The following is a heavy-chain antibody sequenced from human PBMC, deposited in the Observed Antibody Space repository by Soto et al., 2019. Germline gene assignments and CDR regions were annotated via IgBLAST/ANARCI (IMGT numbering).Heavy chain of an antibody. D-gene: IGHD1-7*01. V-gene: IGHV3-30*18. CDR3: AKETNSGPHDY. J-gene: IGHJ4*02. Sequence: QVQLVESGGGVVQPGRSLRLSCAASGFTFSSYGMHWVRQAPGKGLEWVAVISYDGSNNYYADSVKGRLTISRDNSKNTLYLQMNSLRAEDTAVYYCAKETNSGPHDYWGQGTLVTVSS. CDR2: ISYDGSNN. CDR1: GFTFSSYG.